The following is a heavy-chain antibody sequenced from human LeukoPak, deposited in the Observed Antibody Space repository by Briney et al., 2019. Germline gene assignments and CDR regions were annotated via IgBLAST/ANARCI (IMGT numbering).Heavy chain of an antibody. CDR2: IYYTGST. CDR3: AREPPPYSNSPFLNYYYGMDV. CDR1: GGSISSGDYY. J-gene: IGHJ6*02. D-gene: IGHD4-11*01. Sequence: PSQTLSLTCTVSGGSISSGDYYWSWIRQPPGKGLEWIGYIYYTGSTSFNPALKSRVTISLDSSKNQFSLKLSSVTAADTAVYYCAREPPPYSNSPFLNYYYGMDVWGQGTTVTVSS. V-gene: IGHV4-30-4*01.